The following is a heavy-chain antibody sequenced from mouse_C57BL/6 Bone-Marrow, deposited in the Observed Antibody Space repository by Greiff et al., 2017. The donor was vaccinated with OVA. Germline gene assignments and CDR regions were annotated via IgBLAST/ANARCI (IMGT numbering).Heavy chain of an antibody. D-gene: IGHD1-1*01. Sequence: VKLQESGAELVRPGASVKLSCKASGYTFTDYYINWVKQRPGQGLEWIARIYPGSGNTYYNEKFKGKATLTAEKSSSTAYMQLSSLTSEDSAVYFCARDYGSSPWGQGTTLTVSS. J-gene: IGHJ2*01. V-gene: IGHV1-76*01. CDR1: GYTFTDYY. CDR2: IYPGSGNT. CDR3: ARDYGSSP.